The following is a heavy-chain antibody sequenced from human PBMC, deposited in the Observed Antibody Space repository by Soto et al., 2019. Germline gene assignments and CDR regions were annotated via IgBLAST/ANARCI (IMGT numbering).Heavy chain of an antibody. Sequence: GGSLRLSCVVSGFSMSNHALTWVRQAPGKGLEWVSSISSTGSKTYYADSIKGRFTISRDNSKNTVFLQMNSLRPDDMAFYFCAREPKPFMTGYYDLWGQGTLVTVSS. J-gene: IGHJ4*02. CDR3: AREPKPFMTGYYDL. D-gene: IGHD3-9*01. CDR2: ISSTGSKT. V-gene: IGHV3-23*01. CDR1: GFSMSNHA.